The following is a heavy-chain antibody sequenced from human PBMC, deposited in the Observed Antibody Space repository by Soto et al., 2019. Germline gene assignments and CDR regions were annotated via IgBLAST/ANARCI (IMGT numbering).Heavy chain of an antibody. D-gene: IGHD3-22*01. Sequence: WAAVKVSCKASGGTFSSYAISWVRQAPGQGXEWMGGIIPIFGTANYAQKFQGRVTITADESTSTAYMELSSLRSEDTAVYYCARGSSPANYYDSSGSLGYWGQGTLVTVSS. CDR2: IIPIFGTA. CDR3: ARGSSPANYYDSSGSLGY. V-gene: IGHV1-69*13. CDR1: GGTFSSYA. J-gene: IGHJ4*02.